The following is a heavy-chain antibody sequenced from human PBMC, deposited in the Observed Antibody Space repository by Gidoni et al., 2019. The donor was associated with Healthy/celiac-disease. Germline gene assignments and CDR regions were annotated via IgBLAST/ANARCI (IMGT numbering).Heavy chain of an antibody. J-gene: IGHJ4*02. CDR1: GYTFTSYG. CDR2: SSAYNGNT. V-gene: IGHV1-18*01. CDR3: ARNPDTAMVVRPYDY. Sequence: QVQLVQSGAEVKKPGASVKVSCKDSGYTFTSYGISWVRQAPGQGLEWMGWSSAYNGNTNYAQKLQGRVTMTTDTSTSTAYMELRSLRSDDSAVYYCARNPDTAMVVRPYDYWGQGTLVTVSS. D-gene: IGHD5-18*01.